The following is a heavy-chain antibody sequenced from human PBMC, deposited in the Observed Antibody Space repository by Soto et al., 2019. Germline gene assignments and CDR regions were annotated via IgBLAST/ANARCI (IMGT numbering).Heavy chain of an antibody. CDR1: GFTFSSYA. CDR2: ISGSGGST. CDR3: AKWSIAVAGTDNYYYGMDA. D-gene: IGHD6-19*01. V-gene: IGHV3-23*01. J-gene: IGHJ6*02. Sequence: GGSLRLSCAASGFTFSSYAMSWVRQAPGKGLEWVSAISGSGGSTYYADSVKGRFTISRDNSKNTLYLQMNSLRAEDTAVYYCAKWSIAVAGTDNYYYGMDAWGQRTTVTVSS.